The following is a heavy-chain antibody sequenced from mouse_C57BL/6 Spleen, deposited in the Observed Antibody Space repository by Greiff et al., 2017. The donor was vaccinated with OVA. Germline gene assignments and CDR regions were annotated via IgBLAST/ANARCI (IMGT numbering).Heavy chain of an antibody. CDR3: ARKGPMDY. D-gene: IGHD3-3*01. CDR2: IWSGGST. CDR1: GFSLTSYG. V-gene: IGHV2-2*01. J-gene: IGHJ4*01. Sequence: QVQLQQSGPGLVQPSQSLSITCTVSGFSLTSYGVHWVRQSPGKGLEWLGVIWSGGSTVYNAAFISRLSISKDNSKSQVFFKMNSLQADDTAIYYCARKGPMDYWGQGTSVTVSS.